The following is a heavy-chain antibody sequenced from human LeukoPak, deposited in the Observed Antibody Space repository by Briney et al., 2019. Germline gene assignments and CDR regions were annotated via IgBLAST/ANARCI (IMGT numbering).Heavy chain of an antibody. V-gene: IGHV1-2*02. J-gene: IGHJ6*03. CDR3: ARWVTYYYDSSGYGSYYYYMDV. D-gene: IGHD3-22*01. Sequence: GASVKVSCKASGYTFTGYYMHWVRQAPGQGLEWMGWINPNSGGTNYAQKFQGRVTMTRDTSISTAYMELRSLRSDDTAVYYCARWVTYYYDSSGYGSYYYYMDVWGKGTTVTISS. CDR1: GYTFTGYY. CDR2: INPNSGGT.